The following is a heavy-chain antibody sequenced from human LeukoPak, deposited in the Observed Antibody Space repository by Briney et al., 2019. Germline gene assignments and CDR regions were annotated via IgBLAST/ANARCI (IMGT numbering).Heavy chain of an antibody. CDR2: ISGSGGST. Sequence: GGSLRLSCAASEFTFSSYGMSWVRQAPGKGLEWVSAISGSGGSTYYADSVKGRFTISRDNSKNTLYLQMNSLRAEDTAVYYCAKAVYYYGSGSYSGLDYWGQGTLVTVSS. V-gene: IGHV3-23*01. J-gene: IGHJ4*02. CDR1: EFTFSSYG. D-gene: IGHD3-10*01. CDR3: AKAVYYYGSGSYSGLDY.